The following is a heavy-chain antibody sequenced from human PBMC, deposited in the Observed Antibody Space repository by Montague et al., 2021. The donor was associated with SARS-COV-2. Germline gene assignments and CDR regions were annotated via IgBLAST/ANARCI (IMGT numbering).Heavy chain of an antibody. Sequence: TLSLTCTVSGASISSGAFYWSWLRQHPGKGLEWIGFIYYSGTTYHNPSLKSRLTISIDTSKNQFSLKLSSVTAADTAVYYCARGLPYQMVAGASPNSSGDVWGQGTTVTVSS. CDR3: ARGLPYQMVAGASPNSSGDV. V-gene: IGHV4-31*03. CDR1: GASISSGAFY. D-gene: IGHD2-15*01. J-gene: IGHJ6*02. CDR2: IYYSGTT.